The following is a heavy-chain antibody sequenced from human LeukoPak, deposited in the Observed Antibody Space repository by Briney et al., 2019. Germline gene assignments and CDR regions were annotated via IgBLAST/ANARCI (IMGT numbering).Heavy chain of an antibody. J-gene: IGHJ4*02. CDR3: ARGRRDYGDYPY. D-gene: IGHD4-17*01. V-gene: IGHV3-53*01. CDR2: IYSGGDT. CDR1: GGSISSYY. Sequence: ETLSLTCTVSGGSISSYYLSWVRPAPGKGLEWVSVIYSGGDTYSADSVKGRFTTSRDNSKNKVYLQMNSLRVEDTAVYYCARGRRDYGDYPYWGQGTLVTVSS.